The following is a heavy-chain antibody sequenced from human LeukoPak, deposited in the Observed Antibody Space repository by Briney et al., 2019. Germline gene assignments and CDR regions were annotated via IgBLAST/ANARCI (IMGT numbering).Heavy chain of an antibody. CDR1: GGTFSSYA. V-gene: IGHV1-69*05. CDR2: IIPIFGTA. Sequence: SVKVSCKASGGTFSSYAISWVRQAPGQGLEWMGGIIPIFGTANYAQKFQGRVTITTDESTSTAYMELSSLRSEDTAVYYCASRYYYDSSGYYGAFDIWGQGTMVTVSS. J-gene: IGHJ3*02. CDR3: ASRYYYDSSGYYGAFDI. D-gene: IGHD3-22*01.